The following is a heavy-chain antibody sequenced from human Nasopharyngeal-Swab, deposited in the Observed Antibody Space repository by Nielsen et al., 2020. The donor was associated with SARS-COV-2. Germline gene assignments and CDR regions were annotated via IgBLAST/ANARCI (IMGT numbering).Heavy chain of an antibody. CDR1: GGPISSYN. D-gene: IGHD3-3*01. CDR2: IYYSGST. J-gene: IGHJ4*02. Sequence: SETLSLTCTVSGGPISSYNWSWIRQLPGKGLEWIGYIYYSGSTNYNPSLKSRVTISVDTSKNQFSLKLSSVTAAVTAVYYCARLSYDFWSGYFDYWGQGTLVTVSS. CDR3: ARLSYDFWSGYFDY. V-gene: IGHV4-59*13.